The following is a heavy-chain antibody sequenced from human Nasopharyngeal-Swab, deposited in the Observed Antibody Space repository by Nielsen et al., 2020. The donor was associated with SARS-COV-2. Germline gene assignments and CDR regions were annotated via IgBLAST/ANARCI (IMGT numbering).Heavy chain of an antibody. J-gene: IGHJ3*02. CDR3: AKKDTLQHLDAFDI. D-gene: IGHD6-13*01. V-gene: IGHV4-61*02. CDR2: ILTNGST. CDR1: GGSISSGTYY. Sequence: SETLSLTCTVSGGSISSGTYYWSWIRQPAEKGLEWIGRILTNGSTNYNPSLKSRITISVDTSKNQFSLRLSSVTAADTAVYYCAKKDTLQHLDAFDIWGQGTVVTVSS.